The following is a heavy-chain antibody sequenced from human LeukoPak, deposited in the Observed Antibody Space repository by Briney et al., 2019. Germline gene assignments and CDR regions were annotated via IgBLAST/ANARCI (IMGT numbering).Heavy chain of an antibody. CDR1: GFTFSSYE. J-gene: IGHJ4*02. CDR2: ISNFGSTI. Sequence: PGGSVRLSCAASGFTFSSYEMNWVRQAPGKGLEWVSYISNFGSTIYYADSVNGRFTISRDNAKSSLYLQMNSLRVEDTAVYYCARDTSRGFQYYFDYWGQGTLVTVSS. V-gene: IGHV3-48*03. CDR3: ARDTSRGFQYYFDY.